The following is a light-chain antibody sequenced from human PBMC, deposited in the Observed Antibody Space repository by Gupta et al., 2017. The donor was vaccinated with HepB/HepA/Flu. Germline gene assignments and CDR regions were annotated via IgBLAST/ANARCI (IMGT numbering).Light chain of an antibody. J-gene: IGKJ3*01. Sequence: DIRMTQSPSSLSASVGDRVTITCRASQGISNYLAWYQQKPGKVPNLLIYAVSSLQSGVPSRFPASGSGRDFTLTISILQREHVATYFSLRYFSDRYTFGHGTKVDIK. CDR3: LRYFSDRYT. CDR1: QGISNY. V-gene: IGKV1-27*01. CDR2: AVS.